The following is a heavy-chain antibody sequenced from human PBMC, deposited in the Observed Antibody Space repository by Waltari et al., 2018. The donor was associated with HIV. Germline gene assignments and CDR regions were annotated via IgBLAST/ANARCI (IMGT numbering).Heavy chain of an antibody. CDR3: AYVIVGATSIYYFDF. CDR2: VLPIFGTT. Sequence: SVRVSCEASGDTVSRFGFSWVRQAPGQGLEWMGDVLPIFGTTHYAQKFQGRLTLTADAYTNTAYMDLTSLRSEDTAIYYCAYVIVGATSIYYFDFWGQGTLVTVSS. CDR1: GDTVSRFG. V-gene: IGHV1-69*13. J-gene: IGHJ4*02. D-gene: IGHD1-26*01.